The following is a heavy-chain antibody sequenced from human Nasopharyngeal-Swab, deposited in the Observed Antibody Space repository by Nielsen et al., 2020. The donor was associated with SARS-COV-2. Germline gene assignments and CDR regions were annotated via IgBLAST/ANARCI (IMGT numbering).Heavy chain of an antibody. CDR2: ISGSGGST. CDR3: ARGDYGMDV. CDR1: GFTFSSYA. Sequence: GESLKISCAASGFTFSSYAMSWVRQAPGKGLEWVSAISGSGGSTYYADSVKGRFTISRDNSKNTLYLQMNSLRAEDTAVYYCARGDYGMDVWGQGTTVTVSS. V-gene: IGHV3-23*01. J-gene: IGHJ6*02.